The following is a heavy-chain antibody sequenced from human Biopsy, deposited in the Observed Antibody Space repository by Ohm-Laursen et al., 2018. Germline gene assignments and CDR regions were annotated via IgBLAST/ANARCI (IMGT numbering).Heavy chain of an antibody. CDR3: AADINVWNVNY. CDR2: FAPENGKT. J-gene: IGHJ4*02. D-gene: IGHD1-1*01. Sequence: GSSVKVSCKVSGYTLTELSMHWVRQAPGKGLEWMGGFAPENGKTVYAQNFQARVSMTEDTSTDTAYMELRSLRSEDTAAYYCAADINVWNVNYWGQGTQVTVSS. CDR1: GYTLTELS. V-gene: IGHV1-24*01.